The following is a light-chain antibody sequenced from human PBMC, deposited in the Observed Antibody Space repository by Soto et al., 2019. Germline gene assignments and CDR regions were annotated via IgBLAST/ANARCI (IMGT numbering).Light chain of an antibody. CDR3: GLYTSSSTNV. V-gene: IGLV2-14*01. Sequence: QSVLTQPASVSGSPGQSITISCTGTSSDIGGYNYVSWYQQHPGKAPKLMVYDVNNRPSGVSDRFSASKSGNTASLTISGLQAEDEADYYCGLYTSSSTNVFGTGTKVTVL. J-gene: IGLJ1*01. CDR2: DVN. CDR1: SSDIGGYNY.